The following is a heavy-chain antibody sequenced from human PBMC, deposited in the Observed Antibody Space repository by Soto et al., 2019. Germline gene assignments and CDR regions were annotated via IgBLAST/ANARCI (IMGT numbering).Heavy chain of an antibody. Sequence: SEALSLTCFVSGGSVTSHHGSWIRQFPGQGLEWIAYTSYTGNTNYTPSLQSRVPISLDTSKNQLSLKLTSMTAADTAVYYCARDMHARFTPYFDPWGQGTLVTVS. CDR2: TSYTGNT. CDR1: GGSVTSHH. J-gene: IGHJ5*02. D-gene: IGHD2-15*01. V-gene: IGHV4-59*02. CDR3: ARDMHARFTPYFDP.